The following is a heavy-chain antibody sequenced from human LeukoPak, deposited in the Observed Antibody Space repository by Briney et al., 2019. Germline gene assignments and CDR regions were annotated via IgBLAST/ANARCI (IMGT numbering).Heavy chain of an antibody. CDR1: GGSISSSSYY. D-gene: IGHD1-14*01. CDR2: IYYSGST. Sequence: SETLSLTCTVSGGSISSSSYYWGWIRQPPGKGLEWIGSIYYSGSTYYNPSLKSRVTISVDTSKNQFSLKLSSVTAADTAVYYCARDDAPVDRGFDPWGQGTLVTVSS. V-gene: IGHV4-39*07. CDR3: ARDDAPVDRGFDP. J-gene: IGHJ5*02.